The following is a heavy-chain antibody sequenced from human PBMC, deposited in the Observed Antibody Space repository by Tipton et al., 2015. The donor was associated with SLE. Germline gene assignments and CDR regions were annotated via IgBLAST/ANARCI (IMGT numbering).Heavy chain of an antibody. CDR1: GFTITPYT. D-gene: IGHD2-2*01. Sequence: GSLRLSCAASGFTITPYTMHWVRQDPGKGLEWVSYSSSSSSTIYYADSVKGRFTISRDNAKSSLYLQMNSLRAEDTAVYFCTRDASAVRFDYWGQGTLVTVSS. J-gene: IGHJ4*02. CDR2: SSSSSSTI. CDR3: TRDASAVRFDY. V-gene: IGHV3-48*01.